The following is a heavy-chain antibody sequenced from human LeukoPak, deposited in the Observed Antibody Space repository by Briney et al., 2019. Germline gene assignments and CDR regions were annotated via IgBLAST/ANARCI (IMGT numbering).Heavy chain of an antibody. Sequence: ASVKVSCKASGYTFTGYFIHWVRQAPGQGLEWMGWINPNSGGTNYAQNFQGRVTMTRGTSISTVYMELSRLKSDDTAVYYCARLSSSWSTYFDYWGQGTLVTVSS. D-gene: IGHD6-13*01. V-gene: IGHV1-2*02. CDR2: INPNSGGT. CDR3: ARLSSSWSTYFDY. CDR1: GYTFTGYF. J-gene: IGHJ4*02.